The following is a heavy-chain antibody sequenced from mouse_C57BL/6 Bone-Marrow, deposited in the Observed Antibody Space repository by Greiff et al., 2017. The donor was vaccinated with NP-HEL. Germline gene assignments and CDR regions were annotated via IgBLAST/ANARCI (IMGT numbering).Heavy chain of an antibody. J-gene: IGHJ2*01. CDR2: IRNKANGYTT. V-gene: IGHV7-3*01. Sequence: EVKLMESGGGLVQPGGSLSLSCAASGFTFTDYYMSWVRQPPVKALEWLGFIRNKANGYTTEYSVSVKGRFTISRDNSQSILYLQMNALRAEDSATYYCVSNYYFDNWGQGTTLTVSS. CDR3: VSNYYFDN. D-gene: IGHD2-5*01. CDR1: GFTFTDYY.